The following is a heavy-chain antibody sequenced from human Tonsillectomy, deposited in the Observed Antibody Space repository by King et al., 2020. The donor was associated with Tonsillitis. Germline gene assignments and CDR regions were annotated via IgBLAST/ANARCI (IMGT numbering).Heavy chain of an antibody. CDR2: IYIMGST. J-gene: IGHJ3*02. CDR3: AGASRGYYDSSGYWNAFDI. Sequence: VQLQESGPGLVKPLHTLSLTCTVSGGSLSIGSSYWSWIRQPPRKGLAWMGRIYIMGSTNYHPSLTSRGTISVDTSQNQFSLKLSSVPASDTAVYYCAGASRGYYDSSGYWNAFDIWGQGTMVTVSS. V-gene: IGHV4-61*02. D-gene: IGHD3-22*01. CDR1: GGSLSIGSSY.